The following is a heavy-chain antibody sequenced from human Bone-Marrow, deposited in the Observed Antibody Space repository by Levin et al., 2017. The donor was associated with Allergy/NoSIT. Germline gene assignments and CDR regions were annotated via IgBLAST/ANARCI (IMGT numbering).Heavy chain of an antibody. J-gene: IGHJ6*03. CDR2: SSGSAGSA. Sequence: GESLKISCAASGFNFSAYAMSWVRQAPGKGLEWVSASSGSAGSAYYADSVKGRFVVSRDKSKNTLFLQMTSLRVEDTAVYYCAKQGVSGDYWSGYYGDILYYMDVWGKGTTVTVSS. D-gene: IGHD3-3*01. V-gene: IGHV3-23*01. CDR1: GFNFSAYA. CDR3: AKQGVSGDYWSGYYGDILYYMDV.